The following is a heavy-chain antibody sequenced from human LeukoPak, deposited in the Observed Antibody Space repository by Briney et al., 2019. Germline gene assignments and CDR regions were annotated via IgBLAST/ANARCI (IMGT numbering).Heavy chain of an antibody. CDR3: ASRQVATIHDYFDY. CDR2: IYYSGST. V-gene: IGHV4-31*03. D-gene: IGHD5-12*01. Sequence: KPSETLSLTCTVSGGSISSSRYYWGWIRQHPGKGLEWIGSIYYSGSTYFNPSLKSRVTISLDTSKNQFSLNLSSVTAADTAVYYCASRQVATIHDYFDYWGQGTLVTVSS. CDR1: GGSISSSRYY. J-gene: IGHJ4*02.